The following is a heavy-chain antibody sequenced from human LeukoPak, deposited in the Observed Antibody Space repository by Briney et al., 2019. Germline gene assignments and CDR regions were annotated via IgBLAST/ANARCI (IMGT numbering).Heavy chain of an antibody. D-gene: IGHD6-6*01. J-gene: IGHJ4*02. V-gene: IGHV3-30*03. CDR1: GFTFSSYG. CDR2: ISYDGSNK. CDR3: ARDRRLSTSSSVFDY. Sequence: GGSLRLSCAASGFTFSSYGMHWVRQAPGKGLEWVAVISYDGSNKYYADSVKGRFTISRDNSKNTLYLQMNSLRAEDTAVYYCARDRRLSTSSSVFDYWGQGTLVTVSS.